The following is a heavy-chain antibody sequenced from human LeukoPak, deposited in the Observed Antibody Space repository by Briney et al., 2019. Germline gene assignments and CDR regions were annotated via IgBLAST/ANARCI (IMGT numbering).Heavy chain of an antibody. CDR3: ARHRDYYDT. D-gene: IGHD3-22*01. Sequence: SETLSLTCTVSGSSINYNFWTWIRQPPGKGLEWIVYIYSSGSASYNPSIKSRVIISGDTSKNQISLKLTSVTAADTAVYFCARHRDYYDTWGRGTLVTVSS. V-gene: IGHV4-59*08. J-gene: IGHJ4*01. CDR2: IYSSGSA. CDR1: GSSINYNF.